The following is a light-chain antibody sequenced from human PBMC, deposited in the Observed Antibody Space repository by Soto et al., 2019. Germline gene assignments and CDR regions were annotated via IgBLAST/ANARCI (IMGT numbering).Light chain of an antibody. CDR2: GAS. J-gene: IGKJ2*03. CDR1: QSVSSN. Sequence: EIVMTQSPATLSVSPGERATLSCRASQSVSSNVAWYQQKPGQAPRLLIYGASTRATGIPARFSGSGSGTEFTLTISSLQSADFAVYYCQQYNNWPLRFGQGTKLAIK. V-gene: IGKV3-15*01. CDR3: QQYNNWPLR.